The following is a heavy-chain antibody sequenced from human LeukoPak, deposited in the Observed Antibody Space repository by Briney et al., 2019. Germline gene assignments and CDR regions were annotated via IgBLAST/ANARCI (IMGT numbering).Heavy chain of an antibody. J-gene: IGHJ2*01. D-gene: IGHD3-22*01. V-gene: IGHV3-48*01. CDR1: GFTFSSYE. CDR3: ARDRRYYDSSGYYFHWYFDL. Sequence: GGSLRLSCAASGFTFSSYEMNWVRQAPGKGLEWVSHISGSSSTIYYADSVKGRFTISRDNSKNTLYLQMNSLRAEDTALYYCARDRRYYDSSGYYFHWYFDLWGRGTLVTVSS. CDR2: ISGSSSTI.